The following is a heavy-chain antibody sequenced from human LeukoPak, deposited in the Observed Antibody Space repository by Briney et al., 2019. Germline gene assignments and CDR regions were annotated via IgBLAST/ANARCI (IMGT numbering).Heavy chain of an antibody. CDR1: GYTFTGYY. Sequence: ASVKVSCKASGYTFTGYYMHWVRQAPGQGLEWMGWINPNSGGTNYAQKFQGRVTMTGDTSISTAYMELSRLRSDDTAVYYCAREVVAVGFDFDYWGQGTLVTVSS. D-gene: IGHD2-15*01. CDR2: INPNSGGT. V-gene: IGHV1-2*02. J-gene: IGHJ4*02. CDR3: AREVVAVGFDFDY.